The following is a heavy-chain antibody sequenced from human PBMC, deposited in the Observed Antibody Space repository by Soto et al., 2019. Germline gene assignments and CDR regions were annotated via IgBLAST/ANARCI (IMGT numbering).Heavy chain of an antibody. Sequence: SSETLSLTCTVSGGSVSSGSYYWSWIRQPPGKGLEWIGYIYYSGSTNYNPSLKSRVTISETSKNQFSLKLSSVTAADTAVYYCARDCSGGSCYSSYYYYYGMDVWGQGTTVTVSS. J-gene: IGHJ6*02. CDR3: ARDCSGGSCYSSYYYYYGMDV. CDR1: GGSVSSGSYY. D-gene: IGHD2-15*01. CDR2: IYYSGST. V-gene: IGHV4-61*01.